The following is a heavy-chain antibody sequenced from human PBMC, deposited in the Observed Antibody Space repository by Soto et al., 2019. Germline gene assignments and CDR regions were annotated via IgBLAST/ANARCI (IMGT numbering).Heavy chain of an antibody. Sequence: QVQLVQSGAEVTKPGSSVKVSCKASGGTFSSYAFSWLQQAPGQGLEWLGGIIPIFGTANNAQKFKGRVTITADKSTSTAYMELSSLRSEDTAVYYCARGGLTTIVAANWFDPWGQGTLVTVSS. V-gene: IGHV1-69*06. D-gene: IGHD4-17*01. CDR1: GGTFSSYA. CDR2: IIPIFGTA. J-gene: IGHJ5*02. CDR3: ARGGLTTIVAANWFDP.